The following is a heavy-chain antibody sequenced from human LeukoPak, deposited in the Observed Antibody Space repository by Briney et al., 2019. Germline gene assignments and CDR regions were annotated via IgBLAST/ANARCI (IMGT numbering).Heavy chain of an antibody. V-gene: IGHV1-2*06. D-gene: IGHD3-10*01. CDR1: GYTFIGYH. CDR3: AKDRGIRGGGFDP. Sequence: GASVKVSCKASGYTFIGYHIHWVRQAPGQGLEWMGRIHPNSGGTNYAQKFHGRVTMTRDTSITTAYMELSGLRSDDTAVYFCAKDRGIRGGGFDPWGQGTLVTVSS. J-gene: IGHJ5*02. CDR2: IHPNSGGT.